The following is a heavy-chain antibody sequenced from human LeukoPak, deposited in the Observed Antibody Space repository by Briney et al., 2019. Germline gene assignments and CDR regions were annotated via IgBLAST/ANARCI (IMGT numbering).Heavy chain of an antibody. CDR2: ISWNSGSI. Sequence: PGRSLRLSCAASGFTFDDYAMPWVRQAPGKGLEWVSGISWNSGSIGYADSVKGRFTISRDNAKNSLYLQMNSLRAEDTALYYCAKDMGTFHSSGWYNWFDPWGQGTLVTVSS. D-gene: IGHD6-19*01. CDR3: AKDMGTFHSSGWYNWFDP. V-gene: IGHV3-9*01. J-gene: IGHJ5*02. CDR1: GFTFDDYA.